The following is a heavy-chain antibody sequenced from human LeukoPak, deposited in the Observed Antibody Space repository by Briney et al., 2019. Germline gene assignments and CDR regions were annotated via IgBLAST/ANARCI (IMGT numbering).Heavy chain of an antibody. CDR1: GYTFTGFY. V-gene: IGHV1-2*02. D-gene: IGHD3-22*01. CDR2: IDPNIGTT. Sequence: ASVKVSCKASGYTFTGFYMHWVRQAPGQGLEWMGWIDPNIGTTKYSQKFQGRVTMTRDTSISEVYMELRRLRSDDTAVYYCARLLEHYYFDASGYYDDDYWGQGTPIIVSS. CDR3: ARLLEHYYFDASGYYDDDY. J-gene: IGHJ4*02.